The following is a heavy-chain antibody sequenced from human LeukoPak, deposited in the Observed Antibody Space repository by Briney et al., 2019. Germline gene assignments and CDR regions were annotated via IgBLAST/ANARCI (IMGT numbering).Heavy chain of an antibody. D-gene: IGHD3-10*01. V-gene: IGHV3-21*01. CDR3: ARENTMVRGVALDY. Sequence: SVKGRFTISRDNAENSLFLQMNSLRAEDTAVYYCARENTMVRGVALDYWGQGTLVTVSS. J-gene: IGHJ4*02.